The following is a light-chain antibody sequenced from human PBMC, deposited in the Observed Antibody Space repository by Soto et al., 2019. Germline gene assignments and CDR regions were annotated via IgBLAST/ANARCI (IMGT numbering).Light chain of an antibody. Sequence: DIKMSQSPSTLSASVGDRVTITCRASQSISSWLAWYQQKPGKAPKLLIYDASSLESGVPSRFSGSGSGTEFTLTISSLQPDDFATYYCQQYNSYPWFGQGTKVDI. V-gene: IGKV1-5*01. CDR1: QSISSW. CDR2: DAS. J-gene: IGKJ1*01. CDR3: QQYNSYPW.